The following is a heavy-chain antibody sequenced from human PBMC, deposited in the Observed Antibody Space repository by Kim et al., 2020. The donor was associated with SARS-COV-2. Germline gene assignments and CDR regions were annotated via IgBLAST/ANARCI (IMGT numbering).Heavy chain of an antibody. CDR3: ARGIGYYYGSGSNYYFDY. Sequence: KGQFTISRDNSKNTLYLQMNSLRAEDTAVYYCARGIGYYYGSGSNYYFDYWGQGTLVTVSS. V-gene: IGHV3-30*07. J-gene: IGHJ4*02. D-gene: IGHD3-10*01.